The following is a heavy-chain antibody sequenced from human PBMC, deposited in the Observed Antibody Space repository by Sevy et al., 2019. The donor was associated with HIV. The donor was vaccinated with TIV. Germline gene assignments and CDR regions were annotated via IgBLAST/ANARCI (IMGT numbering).Heavy chain of an antibody. V-gene: IGHV4-39*01. CDR1: GGSISRNSHY. J-gene: IGHJ5*02. Sequence: SETLSLTCTVSGGSISRNSHYWGWIRQPPGKGLEWIGSIYYSGSTYYNPSLKSRVTISGDTSKNQFSLKLSSVTAADTAVYYCATHALSITIFGVVTRNWFDPWGQGTLVTVSP. D-gene: IGHD3-3*01. CDR3: ATHALSITIFGVVTRNWFDP. CDR2: IYYSGST.